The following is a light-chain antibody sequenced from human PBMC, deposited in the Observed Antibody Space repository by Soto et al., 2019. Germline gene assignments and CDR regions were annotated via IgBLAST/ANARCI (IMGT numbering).Light chain of an antibody. Sequence: QSALTQPPSESGSPGQSVTISCTGTSSDVGGYNYVSWYQQHPGKAPKLMIYEVSKRPSGVPDRFSGSKSGNTASLTVSGLQAEDEADYYCSSYAGSNNPPYVFGTGTKLTVL. CDR2: EVS. J-gene: IGLJ1*01. CDR1: SSDVGGYNY. V-gene: IGLV2-8*01. CDR3: SSYAGSNNPPYV.